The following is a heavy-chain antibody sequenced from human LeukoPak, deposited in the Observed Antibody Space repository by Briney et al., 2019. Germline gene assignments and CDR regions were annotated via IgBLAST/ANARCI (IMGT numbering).Heavy chain of an antibody. CDR3: ARRRYYYDSSGYYKGSWFDP. D-gene: IGHD3-22*01. Sequence: ASVKVSCKASGGTFSSYAISWVRQAPGQGLEWMEGIIPIFGTANYAQKFQGRVTITADESTSTAYMELSSLRSEDTAVYYCARRRYYYDSSGYYKGSWFDPWGQGTLVTVSS. V-gene: IGHV1-69*01. CDR1: GGTFSSYA. J-gene: IGHJ5*02. CDR2: IIPIFGTA.